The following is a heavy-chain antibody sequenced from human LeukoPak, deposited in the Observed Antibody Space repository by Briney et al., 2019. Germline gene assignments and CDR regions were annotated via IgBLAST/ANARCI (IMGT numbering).Heavy chain of an antibody. D-gene: IGHD6-19*01. Sequence: GGSLRLSCAASGFTFSSYAMHWVRQAPGKGLEWVAVILNDGSNKYYADSVRGRFIISRDNSKNTLYLHMNSLRAEDTAVYYCAKPLRGWYDFDYWGQGTLVTVSS. J-gene: IGHJ4*02. CDR2: ILNDGSNK. CDR3: AKPLRGWYDFDY. CDR1: GFTFSSYA. V-gene: IGHV3-30-3*02.